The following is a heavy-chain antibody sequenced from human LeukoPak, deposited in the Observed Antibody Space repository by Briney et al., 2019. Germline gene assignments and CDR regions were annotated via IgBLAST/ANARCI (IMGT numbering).Heavy chain of an antibody. V-gene: IGHV4-61*10. Sequence: SETLSLTCTVFGDSISSISYYWSWIRQPAGKGLEWIGRVYYSGSTNYNPSLKSRVTISVDTSKNQFSLKLSSVTAADTAVYYCARETRYYYDSSGYYPRWGQGTMITVSS. CDR3: ARETRYYYDSSGYYPR. CDR1: GDSISSISYY. J-gene: IGHJ3*01. CDR2: VYYSGST. D-gene: IGHD3-22*01.